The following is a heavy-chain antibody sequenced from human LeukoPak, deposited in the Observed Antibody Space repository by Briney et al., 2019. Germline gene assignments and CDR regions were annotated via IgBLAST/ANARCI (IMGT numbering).Heavy chain of an antibody. CDR1: GFTFSSSF. D-gene: IGHD3-3*01. J-gene: IGHJ4*02. Sequence: SGGSLRLSCAASGFTFSSSFMSWVRQTPGKGLEWVANIAQDGGEKNYVVSVEGRFTISSDNAKNSLYLEMNLLRAEDTAVYYCAREWNIQYSMGVDYWGQGTLVTVSS. CDR3: AREWNIQYSMGVDY. V-gene: IGHV3-7*01. CDR2: IAQDGGEK.